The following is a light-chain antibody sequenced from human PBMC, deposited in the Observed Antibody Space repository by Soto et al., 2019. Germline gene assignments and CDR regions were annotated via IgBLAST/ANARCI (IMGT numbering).Light chain of an antibody. V-gene: IGKV3D-20*02. J-gene: IGKJ5*01. CDR1: QSVSNNY. CDR3: QQRSNWPIT. CDR2: GAS. Sequence: EIVLTQSPGTLSLSPVERATLSFRASQSVSNNYLARYQQKPGQAPRLLIYGASNRATGIPDRFSGSGSGTDFTLTISSLEPEDFAVYYCQQRSNWPITFGQGTRLE.